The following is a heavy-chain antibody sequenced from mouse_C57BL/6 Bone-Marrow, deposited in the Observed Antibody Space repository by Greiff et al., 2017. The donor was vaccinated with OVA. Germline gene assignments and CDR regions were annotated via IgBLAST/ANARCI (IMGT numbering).Heavy chain of an antibody. D-gene: IGHD2-5*01. CDR1: GYAFTNYL. CDR3: ERAYYRNYYWFAY. CDR2: INPGSGCT. J-gene: IGHJ3*01. V-gene: IGHV1-54*01. Sequence: VQLQQSGAELVRPGTSVKVSCKASGYAFTNYLIEWVKQRPGQGLEWIGVINPGSGCTNYTEQFKGKATLPAEKSSSTAYMQLSSLTSEDSAVYFCERAYYRNYYWFAYWGQGTLVTVSA.